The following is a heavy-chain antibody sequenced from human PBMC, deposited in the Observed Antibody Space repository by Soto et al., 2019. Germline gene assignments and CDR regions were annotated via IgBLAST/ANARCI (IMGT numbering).Heavy chain of an antibody. J-gene: IGHJ5*02. Sequence: QVQLVQSGAEVKKPGSSVKVSCKASGGTFSSYAISWVRQAPGQGLEWMGGIIPIFGTANYAQKFQGRVTITVDESTSTAYMELSSLRSEDTAVYYCARVGALLVSEGNWFDPWGQGTLVTVSS. CDR2: IIPIFGTA. D-gene: IGHD3-3*02. CDR3: ARVGALLVSEGNWFDP. V-gene: IGHV1-69*12. CDR1: GGTFSSYA.